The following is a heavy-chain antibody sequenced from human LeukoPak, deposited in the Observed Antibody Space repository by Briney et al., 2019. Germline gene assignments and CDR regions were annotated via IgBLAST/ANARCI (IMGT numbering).Heavy chain of an antibody. V-gene: IGHV3-30-3*01. J-gene: IGHJ4*02. CDR3: ARSYGGNEFGY. CDR1: GFTFSSYA. CDR2: ISYDGSNK. D-gene: IGHD4-23*01. Sequence: PGGSLRLSCAASGFTFSSYAMHWVRQAPGKGLEWVAVISYDGSNKYYADSVKGRFTISRDNSKNTLYLQMNSLRAEDTAVYYCARSYGGNEFGYWGQGTLVTVSS.